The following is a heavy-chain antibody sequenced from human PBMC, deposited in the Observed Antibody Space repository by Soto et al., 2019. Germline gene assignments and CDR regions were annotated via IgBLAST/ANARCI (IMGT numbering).Heavy chain of an antibody. CDR1: GGSISSSSYY. Sequence: SETLSLTCTVSGGSISSSSYYWGWIRQPPGKGLEWIGSIYYSGSTYYNPSLKSRVTISVDTSKNQFSLKLSSVTAADTAVYYCARHPRTQIYYYYYGMDVWGQGTTVTVSS. D-gene: IGHD1-1*01. CDR3: ARHPRTQIYYYYYGMDV. V-gene: IGHV4-39*01. CDR2: IYYSGST. J-gene: IGHJ6*02.